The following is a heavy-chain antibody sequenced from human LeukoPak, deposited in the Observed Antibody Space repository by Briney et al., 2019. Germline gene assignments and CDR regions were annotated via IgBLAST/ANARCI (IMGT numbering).Heavy chain of an antibody. Sequence: GGSLRLSCAASGFTFSSYAMHWVRQAPGKGLEWVAVISYDGSNEYYADSVKGRFTISRDNSKNTLYLQMNSLRAEDTAVYYCARDAFWGAAALSYWGQGTLVTVSS. J-gene: IGHJ4*02. V-gene: IGHV3-30-3*01. CDR1: GFTFSSYA. CDR3: ARDAFWGAAALSY. CDR2: ISYDGSNE. D-gene: IGHD6-13*01.